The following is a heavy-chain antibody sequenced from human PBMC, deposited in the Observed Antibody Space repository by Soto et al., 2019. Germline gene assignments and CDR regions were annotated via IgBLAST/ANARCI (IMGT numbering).Heavy chain of an antibody. CDR1: GFTFSSYS. CDR2: ISSSSSYI. V-gene: IGHV3-21*01. Sequence: GGSLRLSCAASGFTFSSYSMNWVRQAPGKGLEWVSSISSSSSYIYYADSVKGRFTISRDNAKNSLYLQMNSLRAEDTAVYYCARVSPYGLTDDYWGQGTLVTVSS. CDR3: ARVSPYGLTDDY. J-gene: IGHJ4*02. D-gene: IGHD3-10*01.